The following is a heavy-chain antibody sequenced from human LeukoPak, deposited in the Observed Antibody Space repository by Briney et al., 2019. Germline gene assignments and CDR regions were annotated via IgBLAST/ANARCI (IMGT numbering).Heavy chain of an antibody. D-gene: IGHD6-13*01. CDR1: GGSISSNC. Sequence: SETLSHTCAVSGGSISSNCWNWIRQPPGKGLEWIGYSCTSGSTNYNPSLMSRVTISVDTSKNQFSLKLISVTAADTAVYYCARHQHQLVTGYDYWGQGTLVTVSS. CDR2: SCTSGST. CDR3: ARHQHQLVTGYDY. J-gene: IGHJ4*02. V-gene: IGHV4-4*09.